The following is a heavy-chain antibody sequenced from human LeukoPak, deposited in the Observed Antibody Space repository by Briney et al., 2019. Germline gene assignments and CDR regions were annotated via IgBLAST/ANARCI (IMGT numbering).Heavy chain of an antibody. Sequence: SETLSHTCSVSGGSFSSHYWTWIRQAPGKGAEWIGYVHYSGSTICNPFLKSRVTISSDTSRNQFSLKLNSVTAADTAIYYCARDDDPVRDSCYFNPGGRGSLVIVSS. V-gene: IGHV4-59*11. CDR1: GGSFSSHY. CDR3: ARDDDPVRDSCYFNP. J-gene: IGHJ2*01. CDR2: VHYSGST. D-gene: IGHD4-17*01.